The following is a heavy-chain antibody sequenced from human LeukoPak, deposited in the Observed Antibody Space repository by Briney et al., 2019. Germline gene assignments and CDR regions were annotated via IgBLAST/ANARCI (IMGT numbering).Heavy chain of an antibody. J-gene: IGHJ4*02. CDR1: GFTFSSYA. Sequence: PGGSLRLSCAASGFTFSSYAMSWVRQAPGKGLEWVSAISGSGGSTYYADSVKGRFTISRDNAKNLVYLEMNSLRAEDTAVYYCVRDGVSGTDWYWAYWGQGTLVTVSS. D-gene: IGHD6-19*01. V-gene: IGHV3-23*01. CDR3: VRDGVSGTDWYWAY. CDR2: ISGSGGST.